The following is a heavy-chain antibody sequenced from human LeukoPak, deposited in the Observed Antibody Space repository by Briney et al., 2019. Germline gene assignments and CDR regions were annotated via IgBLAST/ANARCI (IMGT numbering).Heavy chain of an antibody. D-gene: IGHD3-10*01. V-gene: IGHV4-59*01. CDR1: GGSISPYF. CDR3: ARDDYRGVTNFDP. CDR2: ISYTGST. J-gene: IGHJ5*02. Sequence: PSETLSLTCTVSGGSISPYFWGWMRQTPGKGLEWIGYISYTGSTNYNPALKSRVTISVDTSKNQFSLQLTSVTAADTAVYYCARDDYRGVTNFDPWAREPWSPSPQ.